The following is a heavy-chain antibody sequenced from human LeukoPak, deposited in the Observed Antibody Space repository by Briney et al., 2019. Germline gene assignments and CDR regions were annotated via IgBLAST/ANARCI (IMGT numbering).Heavy chain of an antibody. J-gene: IGHJ4*02. D-gene: IGHD2-15*01. V-gene: IGHV4-59*01. Sequence: ASETLSLTCTVSGGSNSSYYWSWIRQPPGKGLEWIGYIYYSGSTNYNPSLKSRVTISVDTSKNQFSLKLSSVTAADTAVYYCARLCSGGSCYNPLFDYWGQGTLVTVSP. CDR1: GGSNSSYY. CDR2: IYYSGST. CDR3: ARLCSGGSCYNPLFDY.